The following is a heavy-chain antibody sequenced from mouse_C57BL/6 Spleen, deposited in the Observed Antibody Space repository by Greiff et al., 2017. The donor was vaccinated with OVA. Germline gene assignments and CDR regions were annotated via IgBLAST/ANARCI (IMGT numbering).Heavy chain of an antibody. CDR2: INPNNGGT. CDR3: ANSNPFAY. CDR1: GYTFTDYY. Sequence: VQLQQSGPELVKPGASVKISCKASGYTFTDYYMNWVKQSHGKSLEWIGDINPNNGGTSYNQKFKGKATLIVDKSSSTAYMELRSLTAEDSAVYYCANSNPFAYWGQGTLVTVSA. J-gene: IGHJ3*01. D-gene: IGHD2-5*01. V-gene: IGHV1-26*01.